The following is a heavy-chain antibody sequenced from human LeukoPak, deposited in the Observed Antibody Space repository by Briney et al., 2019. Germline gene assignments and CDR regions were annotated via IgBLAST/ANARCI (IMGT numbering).Heavy chain of an antibody. CDR1: GFTFSKYG. CDR3: ARDNVVVTAILDY. V-gene: IGHV3-30*02. Sequence: GGSLRLSCAASGFTFSKYGMHWVRQAPGKGLEWVSFIRFDIEHKYYADSVKGRFTISRDNSKNTLFLQMNSLRTDDTAVYYCARDNVVVTAILDYWGQGTLVTVSS. D-gene: IGHD2-21*02. CDR2: IRFDIEHK. J-gene: IGHJ4*02.